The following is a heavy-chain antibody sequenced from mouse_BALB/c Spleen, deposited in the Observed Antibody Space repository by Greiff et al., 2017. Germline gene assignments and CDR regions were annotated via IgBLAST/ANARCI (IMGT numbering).Heavy chain of an antibody. D-gene: IGHD1-2*01. CDR2: ISSGSSTI. Sequence: EVQVVESGGGLVQPGGSRKLSCAASGFTFSSFGMHWVRQAPEKGLEWVAYISSGSSTIYYADTVKGRFTISRDNPKNTLFLQMTSLRSEDTAMYYCARSLGYDYAMDYWGQGTSVTVSS. CDR1: GFTFSSFG. V-gene: IGHV5-17*02. CDR3: ARSLGYDYAMDY. J-gene: IGHJ4*01.